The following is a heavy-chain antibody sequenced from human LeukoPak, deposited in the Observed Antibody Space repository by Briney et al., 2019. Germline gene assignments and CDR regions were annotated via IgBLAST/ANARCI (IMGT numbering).Heavy chain of an antibody. J-gene: IGHJ5*02. D-gene: IGHD3-3*01. Sequence: KPSETLSLTCAVYGGSFSGYYWSWIRQPPGKGLEWIGEINYSGSTNYNPSLKSRVTISVDTSKNQFSLKLSSVTAADTAVYYCARRSFPYYDFWSGWYNWFDPWGQGTLVTVSS. V-gene: IGHV4-34*01. CDR1: GGSFSGYY. CDR2: INYSGST. CDR3: ARRSFPYYDFWSGWYNWFDP.